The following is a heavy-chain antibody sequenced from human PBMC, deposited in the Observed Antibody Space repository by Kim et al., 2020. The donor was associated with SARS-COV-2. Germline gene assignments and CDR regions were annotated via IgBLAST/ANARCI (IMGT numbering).Heavy chain of an antibody. CDR3: AKDDSYYDSSGYFPFDY. J-gene: IGHJ4*02. D-gene: IGHD3-22*01. Sequence: GGSLRLSCAASGFTFSSYGMHWVRQAPGKGLEWVAVISYDGSNKYYADSVKGRFTISRDNSKNTPYLQMNSLRAEDTAVYYCAKDDSYYDSSGYFPFDYWGQGTLVTVSS. V-gene: IGHV3-30*18. CDR1: GFTFSSYG. CDR2: ISYDGSNK.